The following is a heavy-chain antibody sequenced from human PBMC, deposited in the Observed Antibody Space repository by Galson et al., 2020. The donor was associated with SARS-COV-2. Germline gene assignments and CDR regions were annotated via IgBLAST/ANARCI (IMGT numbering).Heavy chain of an antibody. D-gene: IGHD5-18*01. CDR2: IYYSGST. CDR3: ARELGEGGYSYGFFDY. CDR1: GGYISSGGYY. V-gene: IGHV4-31*03. Sequence: SETLSLTCTVSGGYISSGGYYWSWIRQHPGKGLEWIGYIYYSGSTYYNPSLKSRVTISVDTSKNQFSLKLSSVTAADTAVYYCARELGEGGYSYGFFDYWGQGTLVTVSS. J-gene: IGHJ4*02.